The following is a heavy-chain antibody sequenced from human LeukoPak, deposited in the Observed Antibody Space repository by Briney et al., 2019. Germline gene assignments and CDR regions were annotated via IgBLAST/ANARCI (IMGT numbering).Heavy chain of an antibody. D-gene: IGHD1-26*01. CDR3: ARAVGATRLFDY. Sequence: KTGGSLRLSCAASGFTFSSYAISWVRQAPGQGLEWMGGIIPIFGTANYAQKFQGRVTITADESTSTAYMELSSLRSEDTAVYYCARAVGATRLFDYWGQGTLVTVSS. CDR2: IIPIFGTA. V-gene: IGHV1-69*01. J-gene: IGHJ4*02. CDR1: GFTFSSYA.